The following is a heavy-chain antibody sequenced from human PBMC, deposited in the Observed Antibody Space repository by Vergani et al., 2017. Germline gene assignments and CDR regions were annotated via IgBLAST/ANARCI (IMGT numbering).Heavy chain of an antibody. CDR1: GYTFTDHY. J-gene: IGHJ6*02. CDR2: VDPEDGET. CDR3: ETPQTVTTGGMEV. Sequence: EVQLVQSGAEVKKPGATMKISCKVSGYTFTDHYMHWVKQAPGKGLEWMGLVDPEDGETIYAEKFKGRVTIAADTSTDTAHLELSSLRSEDTAVYYCETPQTVTTGGMEVWGQGNTGIVSS. V-gene: IGHV1-69-2*01. D-gene: IGHD4-17*01.